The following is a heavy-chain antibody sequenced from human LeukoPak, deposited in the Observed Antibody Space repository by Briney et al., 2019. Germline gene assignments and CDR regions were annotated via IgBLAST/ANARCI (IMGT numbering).Heavy chain of an antibody. CDR3: AVDEGGLGAYFNY. CDR2: ISGSGTIT. Sequence: GGSLRLSCAASGLTFSRYAMSWVRQAPGKGLEWVSAISGSGTITYYADSVKGRFTISRDNSKNTLYVQMNSLRAADTAVYCCAVDEGGLGAYFNYWGQGTLVTVSS. J-gene: IGHJ4*02. V-gene: IGHV3-23*01. D-gene: IGHD3-16*01. CDR1: GLTFSRYA.